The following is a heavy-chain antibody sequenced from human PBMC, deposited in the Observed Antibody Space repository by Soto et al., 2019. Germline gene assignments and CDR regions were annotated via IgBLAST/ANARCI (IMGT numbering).Heavy chain of an antibody. Sequence: GGSMRLSCAASGFTFSSYAMSWVRQAPGKGLEWVSAISGSGGSTYYADSVKGRFTISRDNSKNTLYLQMNSLRAEDTAVYYCAKEVTVGATLDYYYYYGMDVWGQGTTVTV. CDR3: AKEVTVGATLDYYYYYGMDV. CDR1: GFTFSSYA. J-gene: IGHJ6*02. CDR2: ISGSGGST. V-gene: IGHV3-23*01. D-gene: IGHD1-26*01.